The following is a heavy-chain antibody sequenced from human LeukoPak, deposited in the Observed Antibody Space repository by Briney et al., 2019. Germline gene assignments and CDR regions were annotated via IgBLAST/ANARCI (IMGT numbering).Heavy chain of an antibody. CDR2: INPNSGGT. J-gene: IGHJ4*02. D-gene: IGHD3-9*01. Sequence: ASVKVSCKASGYTFTSYGISWVRQAPGQGLEWMGWINPNSGGTNYAQKFQGRVTMTRDTSISTAYMELSRLRSDDTAVYYCARAQDPYDILTGYCDYWGQGTLVTVSS. CDR1: GYTFTSYG. V-gene: IGHV1-2*02. CDR3: ARAQDPYDILTGYCDY.